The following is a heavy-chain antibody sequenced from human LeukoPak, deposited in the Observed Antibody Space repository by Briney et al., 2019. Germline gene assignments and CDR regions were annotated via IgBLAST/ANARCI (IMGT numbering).Heavy chain of an antibody. CDR1: GFTFSSYA. J-gene: IGHJ4*02. CDR3: VYYCSSTSCYLQGY. D-gene: IGHD2-2*01. V-gene: IGHV3-23*01. CDR2: ISGSGGST. Sequence: GGSLRLSCAVSGFTFSSYAMSWVRQAPGKGLDWVSAISGSGGSTYYADSVKGRFTISRDNSKNTLYLQMNSLRAEDTAVYYCVYYCSSTSCYLQGYWGQGTLVTVSS.